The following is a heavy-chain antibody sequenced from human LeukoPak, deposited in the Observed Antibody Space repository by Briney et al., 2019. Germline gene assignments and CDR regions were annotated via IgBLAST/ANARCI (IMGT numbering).Heavy chain of an antibody. CDR2: ISHSGST. Sequence: SETLSLTCAVSGGSIISGGYSWSWIRQPPGKGLEWIGYISHSGSTYYNPSLKSRVTISVDRSKNQFSLKLSSVTAADTAVYYCARVVDTAERWFDPWGQGTLVTVSS. V-gene: IGHV4-30-2*01. CDR3: ARVVDTAERWFDP. D-gene: IGHD5-18*01. J-gene: IGHJ5*02. CDR1: GGSIISGGYS.